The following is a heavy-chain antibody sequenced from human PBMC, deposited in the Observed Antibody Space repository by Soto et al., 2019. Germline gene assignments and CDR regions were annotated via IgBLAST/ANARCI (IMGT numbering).Heavy chain of an antibody. J-gene: IGHJ6*02. CDR1: GDSIRSSSY. D-gene: IGHD6-13*01. V-gene: IGHV4-39*01. CDR3: RRSSRYSTDV. CDR2: IYSTGNP. Sequence: QLQLQESGPGLVKPSETLSLTCTVSGDSIRSSSYWGWIRQPPGKGLEWIGSIYSTGNPYYNPSPNSQVTISVDTYKNPFSLNVMSVTAADTAVYYCRRSSRYSTDVWGQGTTVTVSS.